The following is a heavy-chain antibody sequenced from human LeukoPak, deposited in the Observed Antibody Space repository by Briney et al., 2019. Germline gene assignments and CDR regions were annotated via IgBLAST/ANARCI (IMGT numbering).Heavy chain of an antibody. D-gene: IGHD6-19*01. CDR3: ATLGDHSSGWYPDY. CDR2: ISYDGSNK. Sequence: PGGSLRLSCAASGFTFSSYAMHWVRQAPGKGLEWVAVISYDGSNKYYADSVKGRFTISRGNSKNTLYLQMNSLRAEDTAVYYCATLGDHSSGWYPDYWGQGTLVTVSS. J-gene: IGHJ4*02. CDR1: GFTFSSYA. V-gene: IGHV3-30-3*01.